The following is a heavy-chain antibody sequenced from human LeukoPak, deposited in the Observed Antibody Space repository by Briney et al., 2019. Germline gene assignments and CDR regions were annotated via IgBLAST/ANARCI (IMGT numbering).Heavy chain of an antibody. J-gene: IGHJ6*03. D-gene: IGHD2-15*01. Sequence: GGSLRLSCEASEFTFSNYNMNWVRQAPGKGLEWVASISGSSRHIYYADSVKGRFTISRDNAKNSLFLQMNSLRAEDTAVYYCARVLRYCSGGNCYSGGLGYMDVWGKGTTVTISS. CDR2: ISGSSRHI. CDR3: ARVLRYCSGGNCYSGGLGYMDV. CDR1: EFTFSNYN. V-gene: IGHV3-21*04.